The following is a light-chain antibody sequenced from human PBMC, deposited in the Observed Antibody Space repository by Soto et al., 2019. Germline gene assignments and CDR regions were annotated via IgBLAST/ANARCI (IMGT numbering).Light chain of an antibody. CDR1: QDISRG. V-gene: IGKV1-12*01. Sequence: DIQMTQSPSSVSASVGDRVTITCRASQDISRGLAWYQQKTGNAPKLLIYAASNLGSGVPSRFSGSGSGTDFTLTINNLQPEDFATYSCQQVNSFPLTFGGGTKVEIK. CDR3: QQVNSFPLT. CDR2: AAS. J-gene: IGKJ4*01.